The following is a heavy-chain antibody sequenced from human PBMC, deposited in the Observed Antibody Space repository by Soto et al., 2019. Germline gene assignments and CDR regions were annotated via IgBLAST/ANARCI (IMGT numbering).Heavy chain of an antibody. CDR1: GYTFTSSA. V-gene: IGHV1-3*01. Sequence: ASVKVSCKASGYTFTSSAIHWVRQAPGQGLEWMGWINAGNGNIKHSQKFQHRVTITRDTSASTSYMELRSLKSQDTAVYYCVRDSGAKLSSSWGQGTLVTVSS. D-gene: IGHD6-13*01. CDR3: VRDSGAKLSSS. J-gene: IGHJ4*02. CDR2: INAGNGNI.